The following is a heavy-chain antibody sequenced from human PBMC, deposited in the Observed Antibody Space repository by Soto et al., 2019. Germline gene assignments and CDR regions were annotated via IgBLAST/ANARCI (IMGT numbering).Heavy chain of an antibody. CDR2: FDPEDGET. CDR1: GYTLTELS. Sequence: ASVKVSCKVSGYTLTELSMHWVRQAPGKGLEWMGGFDPEDGETIYAQKFQGRVTMTEDTSTDTAYMELSSLRSEDTAVYYCAQAISRERQIDYWGQGTLVTVSS. D-gene: IGHD1-26*01. J-gene: IGHJ4*02. V-gene: IGHV1-24*01. CDR3: AQAISRERQIDY.